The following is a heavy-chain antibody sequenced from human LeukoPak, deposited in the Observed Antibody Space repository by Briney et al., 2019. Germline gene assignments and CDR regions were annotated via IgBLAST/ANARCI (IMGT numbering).Heavy chain of an antibody. D-gene: IGHD2-15*01. CDR2: ISYDGSNK. V-gene: IGHV3-30*03. CDR3: ARGGVVVVVAATRNTYYFDY. Sequence: HPGGSLRLSCAASGFTFSSYGMHWVRQAPGKGLEWVAVISYDGSNKYYADSVKGRFTISRDNAKNSLYLQMNSLRAEDTAVYYCARGGVVVVVAATRNTYYFDYWGQRTLVTVSS. CDR1: GFTFSSYG. J-gene: IGHJ4*02.